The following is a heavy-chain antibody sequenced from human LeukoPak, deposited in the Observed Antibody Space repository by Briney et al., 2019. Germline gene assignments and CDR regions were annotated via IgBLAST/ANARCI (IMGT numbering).Heavy chain of an antibody. V-gene: IGHV3-7*01. J-gene: IGHJ4*02. CDR1: GFTFSSYW. CDR2: IKQDGSEK. CDR3: ARSTGYSYGFRGEIDY. Sequence: GGSLRLSCAASGFTFSSYWMSWVRQAPGKGLEWVANIKQDGSEKYYVDSVKGRFTVSRDNAKNSLYLQMNRLRAEDTAVYYCARSTGYSYGFRGEIDYWGQGTLVTVSS. D-gene: IGHD5-18*01.